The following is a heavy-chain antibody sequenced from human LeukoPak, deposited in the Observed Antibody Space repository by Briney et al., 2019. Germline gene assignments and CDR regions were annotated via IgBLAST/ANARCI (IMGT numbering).Heavy chain of an antibody. J-gene: IGHJ4*02. D-gene: IGHD3-3*01. V-gene: IGHV4-59*08. Sequence: PTETLSLTYTVSGGSISSYYWSWIRQPPGKGLEWIGYIYYSGSTNYNPSLKSRVTISVDTSKNQFSLKLSSVTAADTAVYYCARAPDYYFDYWGQGTLVTVSS. CDR1: GGSISSYY. CDR2: IYYSGST. CDR3: ARAPDYYFDY.